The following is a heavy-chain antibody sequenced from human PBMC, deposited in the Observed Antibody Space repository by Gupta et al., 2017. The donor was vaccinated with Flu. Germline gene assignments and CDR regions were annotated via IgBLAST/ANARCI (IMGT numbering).Heavy chain of an antibody. D-gene: IGHD3-3*01. V-gene: IGHV3-21*01. Sequence: VRQAPGKGLEWVSSISSSSSYIYYADSVKGRFTISRDNAKNSLYLQMNSLRAEDTAVYYCARTNSRFLGEDYWGQGTLVTVSS. CDR2: ISSSSSYI. CDR3: ARTNSRFLGEDY. J-gene: IGHJ4*02.